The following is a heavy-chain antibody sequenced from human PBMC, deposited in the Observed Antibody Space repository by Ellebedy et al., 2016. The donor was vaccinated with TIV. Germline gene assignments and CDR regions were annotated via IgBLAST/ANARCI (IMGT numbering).Heavy chain of an antibody. Sequence: SETLSLTCVISGDSVSTDIGWNWIRQSPSRGLEWLGRTYYRSKWNNDYSVSLKSRITINPDTSKNLFSLQLNSVTPEDTAVYYCARGWFGSGMGVWGQGTTVTVSS. CDR2: TYYRSKWNN. J-gene: IGHJ6*02. V-gene: IGHV6-1*01. CDR1: GDSVSTDIG. D-gene: IGHD3-10*01. CDR3: ARGWFGSGMGV.